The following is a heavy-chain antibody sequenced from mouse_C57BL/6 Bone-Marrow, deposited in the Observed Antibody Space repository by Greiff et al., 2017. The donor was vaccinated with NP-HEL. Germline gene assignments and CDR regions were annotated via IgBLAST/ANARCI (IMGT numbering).Heavy chain of an antibody. CDR3: ARHEEEATTVVATRYFDV. CDR1: GYTFTEYT. J-gene: IGHJ1*03. D-gene: IGHD1-1*01. V-gene: IGHV1-62-2*01. Sequence: QVQLQQSGAELVKPGASVKLSCKASGYTFTEYTIHWVKQRSGQGLEWIGWFYPGSGSIKYNEKFKDKATLTADKSSSTVYMELSRLTSEDSAGYFCARHEEEATTVVATRYFDVWGTGITVTVSS. CDR2: FYPGSGSI.